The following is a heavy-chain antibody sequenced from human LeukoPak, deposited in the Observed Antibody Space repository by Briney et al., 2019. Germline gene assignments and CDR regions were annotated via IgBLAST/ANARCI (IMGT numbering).Heavy chain of an antibody. CDR3: ARDGIYYYGSGNRLDY. J-gene: IGHJ4*02. CDR2: ISSSGTTI. CDR1: GFTFSSYE. V-gene: IGHV3-48*03. D-gene: IGHD3-10*01. Sequence: GGSLRLSCAASGFTFSSYEMNWVRQAPGRGLEWVSYISSSGTTIYYADSVKGRFTISRDNAKNSLYLQMNSLRAEDTAVYYCARDGIYYYGSGNRLDYWSQGTLVTVSS.